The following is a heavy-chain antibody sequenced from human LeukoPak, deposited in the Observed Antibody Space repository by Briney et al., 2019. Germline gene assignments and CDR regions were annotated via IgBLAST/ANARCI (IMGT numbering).Heavy chain of an antibody. V-gene: IGHV1-18*01. Sequence: ASVKVSCKTSGYTFTDYDITWVRQAPGQGLEWMGRVSPYNGNTYYSQRFQDRVTITKDTFTGTAYMDLRNLRTDDTAMYYCARNGRVRRVVKDLFEYWGQGTLVAVSS. D-gene: IGHD3-10*01. J-gene: IGHJ4*02. CDR2: VSPYNGNT. CDR1: GYTFTDYD. CDR3: ARNGRVRRVVKDLFEY.